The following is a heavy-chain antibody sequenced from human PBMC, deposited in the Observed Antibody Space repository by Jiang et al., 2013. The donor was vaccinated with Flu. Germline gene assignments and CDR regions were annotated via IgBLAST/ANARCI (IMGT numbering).Heavy chain of an antibody. CDR3: ARLSTVTIGY. D-gene: IGHD4-17*01. V-gene: IGHV4-39*01. Sequence: GSGLVKPSETLSLTCTVSGGSIRSSSYYWGWIRQPPGKGLEWIGSIYYSEYTYFNPSLKSRVTISVDTSKNQFSLKLSSVTAADTAVYYCARLSTVTIGYWGQGTLVTVSS. CDR1: GGSIRSSSYY. CDR2: IYYSEYT. J-gene: IGHJ4*02.